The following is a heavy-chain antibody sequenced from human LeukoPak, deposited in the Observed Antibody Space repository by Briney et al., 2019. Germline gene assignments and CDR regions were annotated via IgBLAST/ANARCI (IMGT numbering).Heavy chain of an antibody. D-gene: IGHD3-10*01. V-gene: IGHV3-7*01. CDR2: IKPDGSEK. CDR3: ARDYYGSGSYYTSNYYYGMDV. CDR1: GFIFRSYW. Sequence: GGSLRLSCAASGFIFRSYWMSWVRQAPGKGLEWVANIKPDGSEKNYVDFVEGRFTISRDNANNSLYLQVNSLRTEDTAVYFCARDYYGSGSYYTSNYYYGMDVWGQGTTVTVSS. J-gene: IGHJ6*02.